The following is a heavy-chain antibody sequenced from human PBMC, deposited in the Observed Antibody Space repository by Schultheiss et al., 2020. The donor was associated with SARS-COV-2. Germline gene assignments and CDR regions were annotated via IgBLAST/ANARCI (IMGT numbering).Heavy chain of an antibody. Sequence: SETLSLTCTVSGGSISSGGYYWSWIRQHPGKGLEWIGYIYYSGSTNYNPSLKSRVTISVDTSKNQFSLKLSSVTAADTAVYYCARLNGNYVFDYWGQGILVTVSS. CDR1: GGSISSGGYY. D-gene: IGHD4-17*01. J-gene: IGHJ4*02. CDR2: IYYSGST. V-gene: IGHV4-61*08. CDR3: ARLNGNYVFDY.